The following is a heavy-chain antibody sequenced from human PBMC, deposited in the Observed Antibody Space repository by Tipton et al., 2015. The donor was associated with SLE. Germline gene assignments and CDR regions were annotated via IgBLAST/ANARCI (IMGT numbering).Heavy chain of an antibody. Sequence: TLSLTCTVSGGSMSTYYWSWIRLPPGKGLEWIGYIYYSGGTSYNPSLNSRVTISVDTSRNQFSLKLTSVTAADSAVYYCARYSLTNWHRDLWVRGTLVTVSS. CDR2: IYYSGGT. D-gene: IGHD2-15*01. J-gene: IGHJ2*01. CDR1: GGSMSTYY. CDR3: ARYSLTNWHRDL. V-gene: IGHV4-59*01.